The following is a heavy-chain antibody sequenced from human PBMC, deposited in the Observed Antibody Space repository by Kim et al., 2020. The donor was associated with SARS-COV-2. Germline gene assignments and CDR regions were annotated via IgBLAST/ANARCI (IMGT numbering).Heavy chain of an antibody. CDR1: GFTFSSHW. CDR3: IRGGGSTAPNALDI. D-gene: IGHD1-26*01. Sequence: GSLRLSCVASGFTFSSHWMHWVRQVPGKGLVWVSRINSDGSITNYADSVKGRFTLSRDNAKNTMYLQMNDLRAEDTAVFYCIRGGGSTAPNALDIWGQGTMVTVSS. V-gene: IGHV3-74*01. J-gene: IGHJ3*02. CDR2: INSDGSIT.